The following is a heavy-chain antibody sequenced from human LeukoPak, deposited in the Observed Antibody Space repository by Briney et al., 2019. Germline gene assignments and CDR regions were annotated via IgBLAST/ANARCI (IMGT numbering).Heavy chain of an antibody. J-gene: IGHJ3*02. Sequence: PSETLSLTCTVSGGSISSSSYYWGWIRQPPGKGLEWIGHIFYSGSTNYNPSLKSRVTISLVMSKNQISLKLSSVTTADTAMYYCARTDDAFHIWGHGTTVTVSS. D-gene: IGHD2-21*02. CDR3: ARTDDAFHI. CDR2: IFYSGST. CDR1: GGSISSSSYY. V-gene: IGHV4-61*05.